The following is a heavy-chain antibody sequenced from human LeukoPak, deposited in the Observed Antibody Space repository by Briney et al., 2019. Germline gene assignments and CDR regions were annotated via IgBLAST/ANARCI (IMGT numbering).Heavy chain of an antibody. CDR2: IIPIFGTA. D-gene: IGHD3-22*01. CDR3: ARDWAYYYDSSGSFDY. V-gene: IGHV1-69*13. Sequence: SVKVSCKASGGTFSSYAISWVRQAPGQGLEWMGGIIPIFGTANYAQKFQGRVTITADESTSTAYMELSSLRSEDTAVYYCARDWAYYYDSSGSFDYWGQGTLVTVSS. CDR1: GGTFSSYA. J-gene: IGHJ4*02.